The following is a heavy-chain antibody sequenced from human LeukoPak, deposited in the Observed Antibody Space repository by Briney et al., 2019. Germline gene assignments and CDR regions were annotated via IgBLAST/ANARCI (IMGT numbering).Heavy chain of an antibody. CDR1: GFTFSSYA. V-gene: IGHV3-64*04. CDR2: ISSNGVNT. Sequence: GGSLRLSCSTSGFTFSSYAMHWVRQAPGKGLEYVSGISSNGVNTNYADSVKGRFIIPRDNSKNTLYLQMNSLRAEDTAVYYCAKARGFCSGGSCYNPFDPWGQGTLVTVSS. J-gene: IGHJ5*02. CDR3: AKARGFCSGGSCYNPFDP. D-gene: IGHD2-15*01.